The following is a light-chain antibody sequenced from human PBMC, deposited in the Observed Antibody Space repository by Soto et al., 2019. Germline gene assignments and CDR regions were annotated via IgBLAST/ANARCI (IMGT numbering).Light chain of an antibody. J-gene: IGKJ1*01. CDR1: QGIRSA. CDR2: AAS. V-gene: IGKV1-6*01. Sequence: AIQVTQSPSSLSASVGDRVTITCRTSQGIRSALGWYQQKPGKVPKLLIYAASTLQSGVPSRFRGSGSGRDFTLTISSLQPEDFATYYCLLDYAYFWAFGQGTKVDIK. CDR3: LLDYAYFWA.